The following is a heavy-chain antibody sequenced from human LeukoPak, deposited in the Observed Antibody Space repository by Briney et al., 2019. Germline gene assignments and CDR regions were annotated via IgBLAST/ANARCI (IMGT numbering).Heavy chain of an antibody. CDR2: ISGSGDST. J-gene: IGHJ4*02. CDR1: GFTFDDYG. Sequence: GGSLRLSCAASGFTFDDYGMSWVRQAPGKGLEWVSAISGSGDSTYYADSVKGRFTISRDTSKNTLYLQMNSLRAEDTAVYYCAKPMFITIYYFDYWGQGTLVTVSS. V-gene: IGHV3-23*01. D-gene: IGHD3-9*01. CDR3: AKPMFITIYYFDY.